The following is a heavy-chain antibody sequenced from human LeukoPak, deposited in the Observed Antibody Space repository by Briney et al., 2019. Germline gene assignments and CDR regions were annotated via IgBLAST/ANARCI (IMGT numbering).Heavy chain of an antibody. CDR1: GFTFSSYW. D-gene: IGHD2-15*01. CDR3: ARGSGGSPETNYYYYYYMDV. V-gene: IGHV3-7*01. CDR2: IKQDGSEK. Sequence: PGGSLRLSCAASGFTFSSYWMSWVRQAPGKGLEWVANIKQDGSEKYYVDSVKGRFTISRDNAKNSLYLQMNSLRAEDTAVYYCARGSGGSPETNYYYYYYMDVWGKGTTVTISS. J-gene: IGHJ6*03.